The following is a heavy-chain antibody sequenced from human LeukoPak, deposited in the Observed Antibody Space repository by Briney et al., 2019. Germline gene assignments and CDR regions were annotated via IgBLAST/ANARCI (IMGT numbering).Heavy chain of an antibody. CDR3: ARDRWLSSNAHDS. Sequence: SETLSLTCAVFGGSFSDYSWTWIRQTPGKGLEWIGEINHRGGTNYNPSLKSRLTISVDTSKNQFSLNLTSVTAADTAVYYCARDRWLSSNAHDSWGQGTLVTVSS. J-gene: IGHJ4*02. V-gene: IGHV4-34*01. D-gene: IGHD4-23*01. CDR1: GGSFSDYS. CDR2: INHRGGT.